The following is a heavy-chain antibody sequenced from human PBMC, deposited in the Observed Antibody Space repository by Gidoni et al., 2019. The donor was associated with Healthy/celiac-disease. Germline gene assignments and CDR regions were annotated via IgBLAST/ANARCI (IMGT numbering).Heavy chain of an antibody. V-gene: IGHV1-2*02. CDR2: INPNSGGT. CDR3: ARVYRSRGAYYYYYYGMDV. Sequence: QVQLVQSGAEVKKPGASVKVSCKASGYTFTGYYMHWVRQAPGQGLEWMGWINPNSGGTNYAQKFQGRVTMTRDTSISTAYMELSRLRSDDTAVYYCARVYRSRGAYYYYYYGMDVWGQGTTVTVSS. D-gene: IGHD1-26*01. J-gene: IGHJ6*02. CDR1: GYTFTGYY.